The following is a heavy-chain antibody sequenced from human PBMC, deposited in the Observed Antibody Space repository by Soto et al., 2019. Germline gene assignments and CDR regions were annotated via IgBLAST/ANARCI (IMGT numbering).Heavy chain of an antibody. CDR3: ARGAPGPIPNSYFDF. CDR2: IYFSGTA. V-gene: IGHV4-39*01. Sequence: LQLQESGPGLVKPSETLSLTCSVSGASINNTSYYWGWIRQSPGKGLEWLGNIYFSGTAYSTPSLRGRDTMSVDTSKNQFSLQLSSMTAADTGVYYCARGAPGPIPNSYFDFWGQGTLVTVSS. CDR1: GASINNTSYY. D-gene: IGHD3-16*01. J-gene: IGHJ4*02.